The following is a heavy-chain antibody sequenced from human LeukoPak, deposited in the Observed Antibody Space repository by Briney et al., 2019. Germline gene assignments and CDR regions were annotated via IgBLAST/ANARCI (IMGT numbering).Heavy chain of an antibody. J-gene: IGHJ6*02. D-gene: IGHD4-11*01. CDR1: GGSISSYY. CDR3: ASSPYTSLYYYYYGMDV. V-gene: IGHV4-59*01. Sequence: SETLSLTCTVSGGSISSYYWSWIRQPPGKGLEWIGYIYYSGSTNYNPSLKSRVTISVDTSKNQFSLKLSSVTAADTAVYYCASSPYTSLYYYYYGMDVWGQGTTVTVSS. CDR2: IYYSGST.